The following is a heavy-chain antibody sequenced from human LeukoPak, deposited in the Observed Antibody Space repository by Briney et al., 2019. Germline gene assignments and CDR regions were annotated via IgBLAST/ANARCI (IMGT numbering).Heavy chain of an antibody. CDR1: GFTFSSYT. CDR3: ARDGYCSSTSCFIDY. Sequence: GGSLRLSCAASGFTFSSYTMTWVRQAPGKGLEWVSSISSASSVIYYADSVKGRFTISRDNAKNSLYLQVNSLSAEDTAVYYCARDGYCSSTSCFIDYWGQGTQVIVSS. J-gene: IGHJ4*02. V-gene: IGHV3-21*01. D-gene: IGHD2-2*01. CDR2: ISSASSVI.